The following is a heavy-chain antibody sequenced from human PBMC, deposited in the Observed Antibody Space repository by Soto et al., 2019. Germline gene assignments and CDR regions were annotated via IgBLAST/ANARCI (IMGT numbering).Heavy chain of an antibody. CDR2: IIPIFGTA. D-gene: IGHD6-6*01. CDR1: GGTFSSYA. Sequence: QVQLVQSGAEVKKPGSSVKVSCKASGGTFSSYAISWVRQAPGQGLEWMGGIIPIFGTANYAQKFQGRVTITADESTSTAYRELRSLSSEDTAVYYCARGAPYSSSWWFDPWGQGYLVTVSS. CDR3: ARGAPYSSSWWFDP. J-gene: IGHJ5*02. V-gene: IGHV1-69*01.